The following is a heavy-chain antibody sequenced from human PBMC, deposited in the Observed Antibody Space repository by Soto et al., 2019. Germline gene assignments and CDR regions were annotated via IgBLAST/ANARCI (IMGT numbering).Heavy chain of an antibody. V-gene: IGHV5-51*01. Sequence: GESLKISCKGSGYSFTSYWIGWVRQMPGKGLEWMGIIYPGDSDTRYSPSFQGQVTISADKSISTAYLQWSSLKASDTAMYYCARLFRVHGLRFNYYYYLAVWGQGTKVTVSS. D-gene: IGHD5-12*01. CDR2: IYPGDSDT. CDR3: ARLFRVHGLRFNYYYYLAV. CDR1: GYSFTSYW. J-gene: IGHJ6*03.